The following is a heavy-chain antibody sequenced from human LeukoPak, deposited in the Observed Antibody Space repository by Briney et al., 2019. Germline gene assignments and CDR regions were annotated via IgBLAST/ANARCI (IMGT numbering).Heavy chain of an antibody. Sequence: ASVRVSCKASGYTLTSYAIHWVRQAPGQRPEWMGWINTGNGNTKYSQKFQGKVTITRDTSANTAYMELSSLRFEDTAVYYCARGGSRMTTFYIIDYWGQGTLVTVSS. CDR3: ARGGSRMTTFYIIDY. CDR1: GYTLTSYA. J-gene: IGHJ4*02. V-gene: IGHV1-3*04. CDR2: INTGNGNT. D-gene: IGHD4-11*01.